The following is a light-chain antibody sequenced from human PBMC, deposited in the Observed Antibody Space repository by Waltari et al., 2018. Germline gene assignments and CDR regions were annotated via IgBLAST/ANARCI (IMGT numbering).Light chain of an antibody. CDR3: QKYGTLPAT. V-gene: IGKV3-20*01. CDR2: EAS. CDR1: HSVSRF. J-gene: IGKJ1*01. Sequence: CRASHSVSRFLAWDQQNPGQAPRLLIYEASSRATDIPDRFSGSGSGTDFSLTISRLEPEDFAVYYCQKYGTLPATFGQGTKVEIK.